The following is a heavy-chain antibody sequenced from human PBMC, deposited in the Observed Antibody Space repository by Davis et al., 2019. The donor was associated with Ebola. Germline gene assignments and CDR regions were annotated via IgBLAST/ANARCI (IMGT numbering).Heavy chain of an antibody. D-gene: IGHD6-19*01. Sequence: GESLKISCEASTFTFKNDWMHWVRQSPGKGLEWVSTSLSAADTFYSDSAKGRFTVSRDNSRNTLYLQMDSLRGEDTAVYYCAQGTFVQTYRRGRSVGAEYFQNWGQGTLVTVSS. J-gene: IGHJ1*01. V-gene: IGHV3-53*01. CDR1: TFTFKNDW. CDR3: AQGTFVQTYRRGRSVGAEYFQN. CDR2: SLSAADT.